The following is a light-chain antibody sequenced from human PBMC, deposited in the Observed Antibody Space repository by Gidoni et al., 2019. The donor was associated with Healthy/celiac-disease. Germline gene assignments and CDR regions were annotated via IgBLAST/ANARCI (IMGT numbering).Light chain of an antibody. CDR3: CSYAGSSTFPV. CDR2: EGS. CDR1: SSDVGSYHL. J-gene: IGLJ1*01. Sequence: QSALTQPASVSGSPGQSITISCTGTSSDVGSYHLVSWYQQHPGKAPKLMIYEGSKRPSGVSNRFSGSKSGNTASLTISGLQAEDEADYYCCSYAGSSTFPVFGTGTKVTVL. V-gene: IGLV2-23*03.